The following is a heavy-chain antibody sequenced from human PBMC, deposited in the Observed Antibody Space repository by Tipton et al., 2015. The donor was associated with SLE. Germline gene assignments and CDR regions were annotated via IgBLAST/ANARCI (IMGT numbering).Heavy chain of an antibody. CDR3: VSGKRYFDY. V-gene: IGHV1-18*04. J-gene: IGHJ4*02. Sequence: QLVQSGPEVKKPGASVKVSCKASGYTFTGYYMHWVRQAPGQGLEWMGWISAYNGNTNYAQKLQGRVTMTTDTSTSTAYMELRSLRSDDTAVYYCVSGKRYFDYWGQGTLVTVSS. CDR1: GYTFTGYY. D-gene: IGHD1-1*01. CDR2: ISAYNGNT.